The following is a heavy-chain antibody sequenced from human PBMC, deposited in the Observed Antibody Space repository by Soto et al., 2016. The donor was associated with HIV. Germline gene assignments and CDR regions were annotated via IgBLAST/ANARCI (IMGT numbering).Heavy chain of an antibody. CDR1: GYTFTGYY. V-gene: IGHV1-2*02. D-gene: IGHD6-19*01. CDR2: INPNSGGT. Sequence: QVQLVQSGAEVKKPGASVKVSCKASGYTFTGYYMRWVRQAPGQGLEWMGWINPNSGGTNYAQKFQGRVTMTRDTSISTAYMELSRLRSDDTAVYYCARGRGIAVAGRGLFDYWGQGTLVTVSS. CDR3: ARGRGIAVAGRGLFDY. J-gene: IGHJ4*02.